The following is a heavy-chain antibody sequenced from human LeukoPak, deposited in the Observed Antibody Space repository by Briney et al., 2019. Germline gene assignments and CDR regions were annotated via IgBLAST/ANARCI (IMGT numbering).Heavy chain of an antibody. CDR3: ATDPRDYDSSGRDFDY. Sequence: SVKVSCKASGGTFSSYAISWVRQAPGQGLEWMGRIIPILGIANYAQKFQGRVTITADKSTSTAYMELSSLRSEDTAVYYCATDPRDYDSSGRDFDYWGQGTLVTVSS. CDR1: GGTFSSYA. D-gene: IGHD3-22*01. J-gene: IGHJ4*02. CDR2: IIPILGIA. V-gene: IGHV1-69*04.